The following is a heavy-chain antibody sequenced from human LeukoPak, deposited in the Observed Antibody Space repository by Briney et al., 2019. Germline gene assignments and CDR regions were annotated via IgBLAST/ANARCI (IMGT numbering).Heavy chain of an antibody. D-gene: IGHD2-2*01. J-gene: IGHJ6*03. CDR3: ARDDIVVVPAAMGYYYYYMDV. V-gene: IGHV3-48*04. CDR2: ISSSSSTI. Sequence: GGSLRLSCAASGFTFSSYSMNWVRQAPGKGLEWVSYISSSSSTIFYADSVKGRFTISRDNAKNSLYLQMNGLRAEDTAVYYCARDDIVVVPAAMGYYYYYMDVWGKGTTVTVSS. CDR1: GFTFSSYS.